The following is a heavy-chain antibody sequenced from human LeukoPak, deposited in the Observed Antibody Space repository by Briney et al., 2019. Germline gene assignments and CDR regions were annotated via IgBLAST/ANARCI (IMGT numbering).Heavy chain of an antibody. Sequence: GGSLRLSCAASGFTFSSYWMSWVRQAPGKGLEWVANIKQDGSEKYYVDSVKDRFTISRDNAKNSLYLQMNSLRAEDTAVYYCARSGPYPYYDSSGYYYGPGDYWGQGTLVTVSS. CDR1: GFTFSSYW. J-gene: IGHJ4*02. D-gene: IGHD3-22*01. V-gene: IGHV3-7*01. CDR3: ARSGPYPYYDSSGYYYGPGDY. CDR2: IKQDGSEK.